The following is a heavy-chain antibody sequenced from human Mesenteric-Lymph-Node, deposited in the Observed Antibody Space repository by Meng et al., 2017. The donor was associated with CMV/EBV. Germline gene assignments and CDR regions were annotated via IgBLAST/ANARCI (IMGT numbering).Heavy chain of an antibody. CDR1: GYSFTSYW. CDR3: ARLLYGSGSYGGIYFDY. J-gene: IGHJ4*02. Sequence: KVSCKGSGYSFTSYWIGWVRQMPGKGLEWMGIIYPGDSGTRYSPSFQGQVTISADKSISTAYLQWSSLKASDTAMYYCARLLYGSGSYGGIYFDYWGQGTLVTVSS. CDR2: IYPGDSGT. V-gene: IGHV5-51*01. D-gene: IGHD3-10*01.